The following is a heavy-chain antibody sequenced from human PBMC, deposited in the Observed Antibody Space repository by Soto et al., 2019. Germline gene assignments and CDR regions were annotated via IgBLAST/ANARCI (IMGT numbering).Heavy chain of an antibody. Sequence: QVQLVESGGGVVQPGRSLRLSCAASGFTFSSYGMHWVRQAPGKGLEWVAVISYDGSNKYYADSVKGRFTISRDNSKNTLYLQMDSLRAEDTAVYYCAKDNKGAGSYSDYWGQGTLVTVSS. V-gene: IGHV3-30*18. CDR3: AKDNKGAGSYSDY. D-gene: IGHD3-10*01. CDR2: ISYDGSNK. CDR1: GFTFSSYG. J-gene: IGHJ4*02.